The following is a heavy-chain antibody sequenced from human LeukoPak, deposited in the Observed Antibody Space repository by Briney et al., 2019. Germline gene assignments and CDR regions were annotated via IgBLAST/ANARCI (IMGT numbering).Heavy chain of an antibody. CDR3: AKDFVAESSSWFSDAFDI. CDR1: GFTFTSYA. CDR2: ISGSGSST. D-gene: IGHD6-13*01. J-gene: IGHJ3*02. Sequence: GGSLRLSCAASGFTFTSYAMSWVRQAPGKGLEWVSGISGSGSSTYYADSVKGRFTISRDNSKNTLYLQMNSLRAEDTAVYYCAKDFVAESSSWFSDAFDIRGQGTMVTVSS. V-gene: IGHV3-23*01.